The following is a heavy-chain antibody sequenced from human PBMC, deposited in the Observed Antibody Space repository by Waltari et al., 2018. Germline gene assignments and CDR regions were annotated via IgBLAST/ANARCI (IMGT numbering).Heavy chain of an antibody. CDR3: ARHQVGGRDFEY. J-gene: IGHJ4*02. D-gene: IGHD1-26*01. V-gene: IGHV4-38-2*01. Sequence: QVQLHESGPGLVKSSETLSLTCAVSGYSISRGYYWGWVRQPPGKGLEWIGTIYQSGSTYYHPSLKRRITISLDTSKNQFSLKLNSVTAADTAVYYCARHQVGGRDFEYWGQGTLVTVSS. CDR2: IYQSGST. CDR1: GYSISRGYY.